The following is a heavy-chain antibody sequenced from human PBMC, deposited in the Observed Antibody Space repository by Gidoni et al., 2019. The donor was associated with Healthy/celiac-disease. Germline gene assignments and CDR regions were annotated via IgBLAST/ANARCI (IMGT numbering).Heavy chain of an antibody. V-gene: IGHV3-30*18. CDR2: ISYDGSNK. CDR3: AKGQYSSSWYVFNY. Sequence: QVQLVESGGGVVQPGRSLRLSCAASGFPFSSYGMNWVRQAPGKGLEWVAVISYDGSNKYYADSVKGRFTISRDNSKNTLYLQMNSLRAEDTAVYYCAKGQYSSSWYVFNYWGQGTLVTVSS. CDR1: GFPFSSYG. J-gene: IGHJ4*02. D-gene: IGHD6-13*01.